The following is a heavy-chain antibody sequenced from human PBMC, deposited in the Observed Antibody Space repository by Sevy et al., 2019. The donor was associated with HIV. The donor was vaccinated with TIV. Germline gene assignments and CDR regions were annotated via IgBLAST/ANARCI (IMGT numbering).Heavy chain of an antibody. Sequence: SETLSLTCTVSGGSISSYYWSWIRQPPGKGLEWIGYIYYSGSTNYNPSLKSRVTISVDTSKNQFSLKLSSVTAADTAVHYCARGWQQLFDYWGQGTLVTVSS. CDR2: IYYSGST. CDR3: ARGWQQLFDY. V-gene: IGHV4-59*01. D-gene: IGHD6-13*01. J-gene: IGHJ4*02. CDR1: GGSISSYY.